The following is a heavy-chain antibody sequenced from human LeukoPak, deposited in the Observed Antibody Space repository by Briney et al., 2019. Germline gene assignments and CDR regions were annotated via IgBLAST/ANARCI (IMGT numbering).Heavy chain of an antibody. V-gene: IGHV3-48*03. J-gene: IGHJ4*02. Sequence: GGSLRLSCAASGFNFSDYSMNWVRQAPGKGLEWLSYISSSGSIIFYADSVKGRFTISRDNARNALHLEMNSLRDEDTAVYYCARHRREHWTAFDYWGQGTLVTVSS. CDR3: ARHRREHWTAFDY. D-gene: IGHD1/OR15-1a*01. CDR2: ISSSGSII. CDR1: GFNFSDYS.